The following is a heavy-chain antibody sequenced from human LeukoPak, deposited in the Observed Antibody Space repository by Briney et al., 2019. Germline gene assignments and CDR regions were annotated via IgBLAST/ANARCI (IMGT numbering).Heavy chain of an antibody. D-gene: IGHD5-18*01. CDR3: AKDGAMVGV. J-gene: IGHJ6*04. Sequence: GRSLRLSCAASGLTFSSYAMSWVRQAPGEGLEWVSAISSSVGSTYYADSVKGRFTISRDNSKNTTYLQMNSLRAEDTAVYYCAKDGAMVGVWGKGTTVTVSS. CDR2: ISSSVGST. V-gene: IGHV3-23*01. CDR1: GLTFSSYA.